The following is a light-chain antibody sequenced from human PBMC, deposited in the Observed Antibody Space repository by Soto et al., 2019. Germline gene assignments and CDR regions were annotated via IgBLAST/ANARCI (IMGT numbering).Light chain of an antibody. CDR1: NSDISGHNY. CDR3: SSDAGSAL. J-gene: IGLJ3*02. CDR2: EVH. Sequence: QSALTQPPSASGSTGQSVTISCTGTNSDISGHNYVAWYQQHPGKVPKLLLYEVHRRPSGVPDRFSGSKSGNTASLTVSGLQSEDEADYYCSSDAGSALFGGGTQLTVL. V-gene: IGLV2-8*01.